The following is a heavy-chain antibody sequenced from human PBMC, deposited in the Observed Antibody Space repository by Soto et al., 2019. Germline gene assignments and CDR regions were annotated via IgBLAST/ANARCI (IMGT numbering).Heavy chain of an antibody. D-gene: IGHD3-10*01. V-gene: IGHV4-59*11. J-gene: IGHJ4*02. Sequence: SETLSLTCTVSGDSISSHYWSWIRQPPGKGLEWIGFGSTKYNPSLKSRIRISVDTSKNQFSLNLTSATAADTAVYYCARVSTSASGSYYTLDYWGQGTLVTISS. CDR1: GDSISSHY. CDR2: GST. CDR3: ARVSTSASGSYYTLDY.